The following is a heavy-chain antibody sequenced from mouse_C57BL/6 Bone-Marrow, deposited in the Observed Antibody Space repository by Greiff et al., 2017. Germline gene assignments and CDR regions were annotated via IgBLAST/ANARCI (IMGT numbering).Heavy chain of an antibody. CDR1: CYTFTISW. D-gene: IGHD1-1*01. Sequence: QVQLQPPWSELVNPWASLHLSCNASCYTFTISWIPWVKQMPVQCLEWIGDIYPGSGIPNYNETFKSNATLTVDTSSIPAYMQLSSLTSDDSAVYYCARSYYGSSYDLYYFDYWGQGTTLTVSS. J-gene: IGHJ2*01. V-gene: IGHV1-55*01. CDR3: ARSYYGSSYDLYYFDY. CDR2: IYPGSGIP.